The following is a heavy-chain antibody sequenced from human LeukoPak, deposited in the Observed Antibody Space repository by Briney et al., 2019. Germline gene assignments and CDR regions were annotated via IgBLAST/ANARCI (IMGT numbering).Heavy chain of an antibody. V-gene: IGHV3-15*01. D-gene: IGHD3-22*01. CDR3: TTGYYYYQGGAFDI. CDR2: IKSKTDGGTT. Sequence: GGSLRLSCAASGFTFSNARMSWVRQAPGKGLEWVGRIKSKTDGGTTDYAAPVKGRFTISRDDSKNTLYLQMNSLKTEDTAVYYCTTGYYYYQGGAFDIWGQGTMVTVSS. J-gene: IGHJ3*02. CDR1: GFTFSNAR.